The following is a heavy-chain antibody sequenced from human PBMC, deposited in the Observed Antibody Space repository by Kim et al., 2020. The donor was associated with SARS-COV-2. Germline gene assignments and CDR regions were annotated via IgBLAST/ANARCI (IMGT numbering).Heavy chain of an antibody. CDR3: ARDFIATHYDILTYYYYYGMDV. CDR2: ISYDGSNK. V-gene: IGHV3-33*05. CDR1: GFTFSSYG. D-gene: IGHD3-9*01. J-gene: IGHJ6*02. Sequence: GGSLRLSCAASGFTFSSYGMHWVRQAPGKGLEWVAVISYDGSNKYYADSVKGRFTISRDNSKNTLYLQMNSLRAEDTAVYYCARDFIATHYDILTYYYYYGMDVWGQGTTVTVSS.